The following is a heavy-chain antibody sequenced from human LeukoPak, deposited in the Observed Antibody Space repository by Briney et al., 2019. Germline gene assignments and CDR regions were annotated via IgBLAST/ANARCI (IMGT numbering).Heavy chain of an antibody. CDR2: MNPNSGHT. D-gene: IGHD3-22*01. V-gene: IGHV1-8*03. CDR1: GYTFTSYD. Sequence: ASVNVSCKASGYTFTSYDINWVRQATGQGLEWMGWMNPNSGHTDYAQKFQGRVTITRNTSISTAYMELSSLRSEDTAVYYCARSYYFDSSGYFPTDHWGQGTLVTVSS. J-gene: IGHJ4*02. CDR3: ARSYYFDSSGYFPTDH.